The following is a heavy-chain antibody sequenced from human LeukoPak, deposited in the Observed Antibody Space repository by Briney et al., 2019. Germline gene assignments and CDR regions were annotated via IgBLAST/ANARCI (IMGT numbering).Heavy chain of an antibody. D-gene: IGHD3-9*01. Sequence: GGSLRLSCAASGFSFSGYSMNWVRQAPGKGLEWVSSISSRSTYIYYADSLKGRFTISRDNAKNSLHLRMKGLRVEDTAVYYCARGAFDYPGRDYFDYWGQGTQVTVSS. CDR2: ISSRSTYI. J-gene: IGHJ4*02. V-gene: IGHV3-21*06. CDR3: ARGAFDYPGRDYFDY. CDR1: GFSFSGYS.